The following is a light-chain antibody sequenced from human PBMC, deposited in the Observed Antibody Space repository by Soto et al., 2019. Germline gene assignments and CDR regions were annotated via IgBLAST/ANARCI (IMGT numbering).Light chain of an antibody. CDR2: KAS. J-gene: IGKJ1*01. CDR1: QSISSY. Sequence: DIQMTQSPSSLFASVGDRVTITCRASQSISSYLNWYQQKPGKAPKLLIYKASTLKSGVTSRFSGSGSGTEFTLTISSLQPDDFATYYCQHYNSYSEAVGQGTKVDIK. CDR3: QHYNSYSEA. V-gene: IGKV1-5*03.